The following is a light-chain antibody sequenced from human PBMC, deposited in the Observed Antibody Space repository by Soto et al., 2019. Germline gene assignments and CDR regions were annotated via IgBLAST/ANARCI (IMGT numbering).Light chain of an antibody. CDR1: QSVSSY. J-gene: IGKJ5*01. CDR3: QQRHMWTIT. Sequence: EIVLTHSPATLSLSPGERAPLSCRASQSVSSYLAWYQQKPGQAPRLLIYDASNRATGIPARFSGGGSGTDLTLTISSIQPEDSAVYYCQQRHMWTITFGQGTRLEIK. CDR2: DAS. V-gene: IGKV3-11*01.